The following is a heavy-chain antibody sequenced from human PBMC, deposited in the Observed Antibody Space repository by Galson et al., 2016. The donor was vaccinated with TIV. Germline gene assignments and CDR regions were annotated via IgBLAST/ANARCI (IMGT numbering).Heavy chain of an antibody. D-gene: IGHD1-7*01. Sequence: CAISGDSVSGNTAAWNWVRQSPSRGLGWLGRTYYTSKWNTDYAVSVKGRIIIRSDTSMNQVSLQLSSVIPDDTAVYYCSRGNWNYGMGGAMDVWGRGTTVTVSS. CDR3: SRGNWNYGMGGAMDV. CDR1: GDSVSGNTAA. CDR2: TYYTSKWNT. V-gene: IGHV6-1*01. J-gene: IGHJ6*02.